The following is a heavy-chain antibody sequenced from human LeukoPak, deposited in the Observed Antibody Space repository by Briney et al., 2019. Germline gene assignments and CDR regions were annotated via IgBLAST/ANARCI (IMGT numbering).Heavy chain of an antibody. CDR3: AKDHYYGSGSYSRWPYFDY. CDR2: ISWDGGST. J-gene: IGHJ4*02. V-gene: IGHV3-43*01. Sequence: GGSLRLSCAASGFTFDDYTMHWVRQAPGKGLEWVSLISWDGGSTYYADSVKGRFTISRDNSKNSLYLQMNSLRTEDTALYFCAKDHYYGSGSYSRWPYFDYWGQGTLVTVSP. D-gene: IGHD3-10*01. CDR1: GFTFDDYT.